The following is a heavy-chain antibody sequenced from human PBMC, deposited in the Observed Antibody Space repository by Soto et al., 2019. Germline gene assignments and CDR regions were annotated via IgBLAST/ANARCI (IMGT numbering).Heavy chain of an antibody. Sequence: SLRLSCAASGFPFSSYSMNWVRQAPGKGLEWVSSISSSSSYIYYADSVKGRFTISRDNAKNQFSLKLSSVTAADTAVYYCARLGVVAATWLDYWGQGTLVTVSS. D-gene: IGHD2-15*01. V-gene: IGHV3-21*04. CDR1: GFPFSSYS. CDR3: ARLGVVAATWLDY. J-gene: IGHJ4*02. CDR2: ISSSSSYI.